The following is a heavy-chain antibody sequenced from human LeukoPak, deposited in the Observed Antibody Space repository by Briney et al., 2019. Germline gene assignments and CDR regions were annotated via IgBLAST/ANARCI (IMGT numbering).Heavy chain of an antibody. CDR3: ARGGGSRRGPGYYFDY. V-gene: IGHV1-69*13. CDR2: IIPIFGTA. D-gene: IGHD2-15*01. Sequence: GASVKVSCKASGGTFSSYAISWVRQAPGQGLEWMGGIIPIFGTASYAQKFQGRVTITADESTSTAYMELSSLRSEDTAVYYCARGGGSRRGPGYYFDYWGQGTLVTVSS. CDR1: GGTFSSYA. J-gene: IGHJ4*02.